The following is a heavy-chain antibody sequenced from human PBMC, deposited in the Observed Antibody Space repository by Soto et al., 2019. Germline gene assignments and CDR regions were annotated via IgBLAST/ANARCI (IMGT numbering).Heavy chain of an antibody. CDR2: INPNSGGT. V-gene: IGHV1-2*04. J-gene: IGHJ6*02. Sequence: ASVKVSCKASGYTFTGYYMHWLRQAPGQGLEWMGWINPNSGGTNYAQKFQGWVTMTRDTSISTAYMELSRLRSDDTAVYYCARGVGELGYYYGMDVWGQGTTVTVSS. CDR3: ARGVGELGYYYGMDV. D-gene: IGHD1-26*01. CDR1: GYTFTGYY.